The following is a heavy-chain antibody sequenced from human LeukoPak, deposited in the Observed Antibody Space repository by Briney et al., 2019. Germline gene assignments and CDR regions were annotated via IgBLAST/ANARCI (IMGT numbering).Heavy chain of an antibody. J-gene: IGHJ5*02. CDR3: AKGDGSGSYYRNWFDP. V-gene: IGHV3-30*18. Sequence: GGSLRLSCAASGFTFSSYGMHWVRQAPGKGLEWVAVISYDGSNKYYADSVKGRFTIARDNSKNTLYLQMNSLRAEDTAVYYCAKGDGSGSYYRNWFDPWGQGTLVTVSS. CDR2: ISYDGSNK. CDR1: GFTFSSYG. D-gene: IGHD3-10*01.